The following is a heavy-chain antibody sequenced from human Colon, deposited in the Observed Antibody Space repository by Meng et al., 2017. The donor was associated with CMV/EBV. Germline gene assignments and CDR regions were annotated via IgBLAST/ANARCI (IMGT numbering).Heavy chain of an antibody. J-gene: IGHJ4*02. CDR1: GESFSGYY. Sequence: LSLTCAVYGESFSGYYWSWIRQPTGKGLEWIGEINHSGSTNYNSSLKSRVTISVDTSKNQFSLTLSSVTAADTAVYYCARGLRSVYWGQGTLVTVSS. V-gene: IGHV4-34*01. CDR2: INHSGST. CDR3: ARGLRSVY.